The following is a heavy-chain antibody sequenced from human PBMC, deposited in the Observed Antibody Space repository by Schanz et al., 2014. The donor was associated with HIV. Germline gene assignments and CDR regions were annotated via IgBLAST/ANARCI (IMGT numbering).Heavy chain of an antibody. Sequence: VQLLESGGDLVQPGGSLRLSCEVSGFSLINNAMTWVRQAPGKGLEWVAVIWYDGSKKYYADSVKGRFTISRDNSKNTLYLQMNSLRAEDTAVYYCARNSVAGLREFDQWGQGTLVTVSS. CDR2: IWYDGSKK. J-gene: IGHJ4*02. V-gene: IGHV3-33*08. CDR3: ARNSVAGLREFDQ. CDR1: GFSLINNA. D-gene: IGHD6-19*01.